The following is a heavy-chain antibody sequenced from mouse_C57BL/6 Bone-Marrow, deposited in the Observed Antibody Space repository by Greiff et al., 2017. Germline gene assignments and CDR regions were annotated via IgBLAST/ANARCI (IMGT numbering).Heavy chain of an antibody. CDR3: AREGITSVP. J-gene: IGHJ3*01. Sequence: EVQLQQSGAELVRPGSSVKMSCKTSGYTFTSYGINWVKQRPGQGLEWIGYINIGNGYTEYTEKFKGKATLTSDTSSSTAYMQLSSLTSEDSAIYFCAREGITSVPGGQGTLVTVSA. D-gene: IGHD1-1*01. CDR2: INIGNGYT. V-gene: IGHV1-58*01. CDR1: GYTFTSYG.